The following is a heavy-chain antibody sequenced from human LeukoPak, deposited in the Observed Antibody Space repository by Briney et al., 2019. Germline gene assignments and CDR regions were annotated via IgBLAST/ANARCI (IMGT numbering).Heavy chain of an antibody. Sequence: GGSLRLSCAASEFTFSSYAMSWVRQAPGKGLEWVSAISGRPSYADSVKGRFTISRDNSKNTLYLQVNSLRAEDTAVYYCAKALDYWYFDYWGQGTLVTVSS. CDR2: ISGRP. CDR1: EFTFSSYA. V-gene: IGHV3-23*01. D-gene: IGHD2/OR15-2a*01. CDR3: AKALDYWYFDY. J-gene: IGHJ4*02.